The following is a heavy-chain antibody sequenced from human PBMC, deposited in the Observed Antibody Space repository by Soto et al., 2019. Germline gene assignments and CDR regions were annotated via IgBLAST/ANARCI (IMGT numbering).Heavy chain of an antibody. CDR2: IYPGDSET. V-gene: IGHV5-51*01. J-gene: IGHJ4*02. D-gene: IGHD3-9*01. CDR3: ARLGFTGAIYFGS. CDR1: GYNFTTFW. Sequence: GESLKISCKGSGYNFTTFWIGWVRQMPGKGLEWMGIIYPGDSETKYSPDFEGQVTISADRSTNTAYLQWRSLRASDTAMYYCARLGFTGAIYFGSWGLGTRVSVSS.